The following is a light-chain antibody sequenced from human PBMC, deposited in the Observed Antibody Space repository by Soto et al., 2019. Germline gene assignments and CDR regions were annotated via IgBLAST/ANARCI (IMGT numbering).Light chain of an antibody. CDR1: SSDVGGYKY. V-gene: IGLV2-8*01. CDR2: EVS. CDR3: SSYAGSNIDYV. J-gene: IGLJ1*01. Sequence: QSALTQPPSASGSPGQSVTISCTGTSSDVGGYKYVSWYQQHPGKVPKLMIYEVSKRPSGVPDLFSGSKSGNTASLTVSGLQAEDEADYYCSSYAGSNIDYVFGTGTKLTVL.